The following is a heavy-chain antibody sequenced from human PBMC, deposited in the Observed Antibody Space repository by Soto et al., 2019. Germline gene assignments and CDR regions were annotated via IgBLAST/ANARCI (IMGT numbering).Heavy chain of an antibody. CDR3: AREGGQQDYYYGMDI. CDR2: INPNSGGT. Sequence: AILKASCKASSNTSTAYSTPWPPQASGQGLEWMGWINPNSGGTNYAQKFQGRVTMTRDTSISTAYMELSRLRSDDTAVYYCAREGGQQDYYYGMDIWGQGTTVTVSS. J-gene: IGHJ6*02. D-gene: IGHD6-13*01. CDR1: SNTSTAYS. V-gene: IGHV1-2*02.